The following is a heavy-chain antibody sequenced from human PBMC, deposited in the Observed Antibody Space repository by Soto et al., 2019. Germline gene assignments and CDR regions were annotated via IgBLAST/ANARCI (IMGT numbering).Heavy chain of an antibody. D-gene: IGHD1-1*01. CDR3: AKDKSGTTSFDY. Sequence: EVQLLESGGGLVQPGGSLRRSGAASGFTISSYDMSWVRQAPGKGLEWVSGTSNSGDSTHYADSVKGRFTISRDTSKNTLYLQMNTLRAEDTAVYYCAKDKSGTTSFDYWGQGTLVTVSS. CDR1: GFTISSYD. J-gene: IGHJ4*02. CDR2: TSNSGDST. V-gene: IGHV3-23*01.